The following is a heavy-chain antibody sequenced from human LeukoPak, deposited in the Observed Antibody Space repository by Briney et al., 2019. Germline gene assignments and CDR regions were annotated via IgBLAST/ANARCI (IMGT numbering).Heavy chain of an antibody. J-gene: IGHJ5*02. CDR3: ATRPDIAAAGPGWFDP. D-gene: IGHD6-13*01. CDR2: INHSGST. Sequence: SETLSLTCTVSGGSISSSSYYWSWIRQPPGKGLEWIGEINHSGSTNYNPSLKSRVTISVDTSKNQFSLKLSSVTAADTAVYYCATRPDIAAAGPGWFDPWGQGTLVTVSS. V-gene: IGHV4-39*07. CDR1: GGSISSSSYY.